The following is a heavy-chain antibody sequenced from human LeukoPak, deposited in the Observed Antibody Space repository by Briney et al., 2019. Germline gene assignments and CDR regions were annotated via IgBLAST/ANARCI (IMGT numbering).Heavy chain of an antibody. CDR3: AARQLYCSSTSCYFDP. V-gene: IGHV4-59*01. CDR2: IYYSGST. D-gene: IGHD2-2*01. J-gene: IGHJ5*02. Sequence: SGPTLLKPSETLSLTCTVSGGAIRSYYWSWIRQPPGKGLEWIGYIYYSGSTNYNPSLKSLVTISVDTSKNQFSLKLSSVTAADTAVYYCAARQLYCSSTSCYFDPWGQGTLVTVSS. CDR1: GGAIRSYY.